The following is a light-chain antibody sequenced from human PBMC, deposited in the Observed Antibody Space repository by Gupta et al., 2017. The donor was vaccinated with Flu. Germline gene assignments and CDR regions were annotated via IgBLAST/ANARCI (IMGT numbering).Light chain of an antibody. CDR3: AAWDDSLDGWV. V-gene: IGLV1-44*01. J-gene: IGLJ3*02. CDR1: DANSGGNS. Sequence: SLLPQPPSAAGAPGQQVTIPCSGSDANSGGNSVSWYQHLPGTAPKLLLHSNDQWPSGVPDRFSGSKSGASASLVISGLQSEDEGYYYCAAWDDSLDGWVFGGGTKVT. CDR2: SND.